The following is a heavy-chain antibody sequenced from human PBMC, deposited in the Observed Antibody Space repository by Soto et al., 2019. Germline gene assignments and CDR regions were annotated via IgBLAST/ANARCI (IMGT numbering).Heavy chain of an antibody. CDR1: GYTFTSYV. D-gene: IGHD3-22*01. CDR2: INAGNGNT. CDR3: ARDKAPDYYDSSGYVNWFDP. J-gene: IGHJ5*02. Sequence: GASVKVSCKASGYTFTSYVMHWVRQAPGQRLEWMGWINAGNGNTKYSQKFQGRVTITRDTSASTAYMELSSLRSEDTAVYYCARDKAPDYYDSSGYVNWFDPWGQGTLVTVSS. V-gene: IGHV1-3*01.